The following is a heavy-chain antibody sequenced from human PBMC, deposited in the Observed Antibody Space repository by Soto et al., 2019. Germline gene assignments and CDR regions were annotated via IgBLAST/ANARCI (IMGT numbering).Heavy chain of an antibody. V-gene: IGHV1-18*04. CDR1: GYTFTNYG. CDR3: ARGYGDYVFGVDF. J-gene: IGHJ4*02. CDR2: IGAYNGRK. D-gene: IGHD5-12*01. Sequence: WASVKVSCKSSGYTFTNYGITWVRRAPGQGLEWMGWIGAYNGRKNYAQKFQDRMTLATETSTSTVYMELRSLRSDDTALYYCARGYGDYVFGVDFWGQGTQVTVSS.